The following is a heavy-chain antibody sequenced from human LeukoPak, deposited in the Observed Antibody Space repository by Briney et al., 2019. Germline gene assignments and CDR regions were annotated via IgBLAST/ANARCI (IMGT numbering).Heavy chain of an antibody. CDR2: INSDGSST. Sequence: GGSLRLSCAASGFTFSSYWMHWVRQAPGKGLVWVSRINSDGSSTNYADSVKGRFTISRDNSKNTLYLQMNSLRGEDTALYYCATEIIRRYNGSRQDGMDVWGQGTTVTVSS. CDR1: GFTFSSYW. J-gene: IGHJ6*02. V-gene: IGHV3-74*01. CDR3: ATEIIRRYNGSRQDGMDV. D-gene: IGHD1-26*01.